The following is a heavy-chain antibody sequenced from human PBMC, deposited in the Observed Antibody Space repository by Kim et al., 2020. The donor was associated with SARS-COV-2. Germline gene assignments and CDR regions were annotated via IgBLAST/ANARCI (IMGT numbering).Heavy chain of an antibody. D-gene: IGHD1-26*01. Sequence: ASVKVSCKASGYTFTSYGISWVRQAPGQGLEWMGWISAYNGNTNYAQKLQGRVTMTTDTSTSTAYMELRSLRSDDTAVYYCARDWMGGATPHRAPDYWGQGTLVTVSS. CDR1: GYTFTSYG. CDR3: ARDWMGGATPHRAPDY. J-gene: IGHJ4*02. V-gene: IGHV1-18*01. CDR2: ISAYNGNT.